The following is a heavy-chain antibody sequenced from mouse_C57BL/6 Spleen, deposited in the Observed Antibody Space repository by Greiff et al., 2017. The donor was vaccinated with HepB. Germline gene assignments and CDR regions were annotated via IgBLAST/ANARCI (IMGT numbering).Heavy chain of an antibody. V-gene: IGHV1-9*01. CDR2: ILPGSGST. J-gene: IGHJ2*01. CDR3: ARGSIPITTVVATDD. D-gene: IGHD1-1*01. CDR1: GYTFTGYW. Sequence: VQLQQSGAELMKPGASVKLSCKATGYTFTGYWIEWVKQRPGHGLEWIGEILPGSGSTNYNEKFKGKATFTADTSSNTAYMQLSSLTTEDSAIYDCARGSIPITTVVATDDWGQGTTLTVSS.